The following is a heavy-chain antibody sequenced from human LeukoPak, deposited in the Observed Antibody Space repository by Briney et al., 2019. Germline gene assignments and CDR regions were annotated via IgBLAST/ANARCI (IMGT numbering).Heavy chain of an antibody. CDR2: IYHSEST. D-gene: IGHD1-26*01. V-gene: IGHV4-38-2*02. CDR3: ARAIEVGATTPFDY. CDR1: GYSISSGYY. J-gene: IGHJ4*02. Sequence: SETLSLTCTVSGYSISSGYYWGWIRQPPGKGLEWIGSIYHSESTYYNPSLKSRVTISVDTSKNQFSLKLSSVTAADTAVYYCARAIEVGATTPFDYWGQGTLVTVSS.